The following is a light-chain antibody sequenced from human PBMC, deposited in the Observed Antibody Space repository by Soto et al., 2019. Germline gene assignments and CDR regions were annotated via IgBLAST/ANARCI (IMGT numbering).Light chain of an antibody. CDR3: AAWDDSRSFRVV. CDR1: SSNIGSNY. J-gene: IGLJ2*01. Sequence: QSVLTQPPSASGTPGQRVTISCSGSSSNIGSNYVYWYQQLPGTAPKLLIYRNNQRPSGVPDRFSGSKSGTSASLAISGLRSEDEADYYCAAWDDSRSFRVVFGGGTKLTVL. CDR2: RNN. V-gene: IGLV1-47*01.